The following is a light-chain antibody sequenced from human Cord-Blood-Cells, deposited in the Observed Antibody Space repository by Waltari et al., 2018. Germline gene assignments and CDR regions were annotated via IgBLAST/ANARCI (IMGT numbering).Light chain of an antibody. CDR1: SSDVGGSNY. Sequence: QSALTPPASVSGSPGQSITISCTGPSSDVGGSNYVSWYQQHPGKAPKLMIYDVSNRPSGVSNRFSGSKSGNTASLTISGLQAEDEADYYCSSYTSSSTLVVFGGGTKLTVL. CDR3: SSYTSSSTLVV. J-gene: IGLJ2*01. V-gene: IGLV2-14*01. CDR2: DVS.